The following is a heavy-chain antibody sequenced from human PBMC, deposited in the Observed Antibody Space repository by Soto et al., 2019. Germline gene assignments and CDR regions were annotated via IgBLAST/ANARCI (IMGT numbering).Heavy chain of an antibody. V-gene: IGHV3-23*01. J-gene: IGHJ4*02. D-gene: IGHD3-16*02. CDR2: ISGSGGST. CDR3: AKVSYDYIWGSYRMLPVDY. CDR1: GFTFSSYA. Sequence: GGSLRLSCAASGFTFSSYAMSWVRQAPGKGLEWVSAISGSGGSTYYADSVKGRFTISRDNSKNTLYLQMNSLRAEDTAVYCCAKVSYDYIWGSYRMLPVDYWGQGTLVTVSS.